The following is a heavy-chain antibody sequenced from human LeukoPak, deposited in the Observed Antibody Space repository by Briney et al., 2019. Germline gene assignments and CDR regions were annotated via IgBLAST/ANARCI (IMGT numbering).Heavy chain of an antibody. Sequence: GGSPRLSCAASGFTFSSYGMHWVRQAPGKGLEWVAVIWYDGSNKYYADSVKGRFTISRDNSKNTLYLQMNSLRAEDTAVYYCATTQGYYYGMDVWGQGTTVTVSS. CDR2: IWYDGSNK. V-gene: IGHV3-33*01. CDR3: ATTQGYYYGMDV. J-gene: IGHJ6*02. CDR1: GFTFSSYG.